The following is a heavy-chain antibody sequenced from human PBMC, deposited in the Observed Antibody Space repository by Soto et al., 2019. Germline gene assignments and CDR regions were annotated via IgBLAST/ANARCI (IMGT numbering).Heavy chain of an antibody. CDR3: AREPLGYCSSTSCYSFDY. D-gene: IGHD2-2*01. J-gene: IGHJ4*02. Sequence: ASVKVSCKASGYTFTSYGISWVRQAPGQGPEWMGWISAYNGNTNYAQKLQGRVTMTTDTSTSTAYMELRSLRSDDTAVYYCAREPLGYCSSTSCYSFDYWGQGTLVTVSS. CDR2: ISAYNGNT. V-gene: IGHV1-18*01. CDR1: GYTFTSYG.